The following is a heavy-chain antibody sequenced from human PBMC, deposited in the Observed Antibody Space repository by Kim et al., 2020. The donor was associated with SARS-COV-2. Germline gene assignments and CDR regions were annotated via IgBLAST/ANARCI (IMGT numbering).Heavy chain of an antibody. Sequence: GGSLRLSCEASGYVFPSYEVTWVRKAPGKGLEWISSISSSGETTYYAESVKGRFTISRANAKNSLFLQMNSLRAEDTALYFCTGEMGWLHQIDHWGQGT. J-gene: IGHJ4*02. V-gene: IGHV3-48*03. D-gene: IGHD7-27*01. CDR1: GYVFPSYE. CDR2: ISSSGETT. CDR3: TGEMGWLHQIDH.